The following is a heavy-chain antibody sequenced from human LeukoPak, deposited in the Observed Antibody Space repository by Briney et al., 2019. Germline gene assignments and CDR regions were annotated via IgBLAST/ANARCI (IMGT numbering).Heavy chain of an antibody. CDR3: SRSNHQGYCSGSGCCLDY. Sequence: PGRSLRLSCTASGFTFGDYGMNWVRQAPGKGREWVAFIRSKTYGGITQYAASVEDRFTISRDDSKSIAYLQMNSLKTEDTAVYYRSRSNHQGYCSGSGCCLDYWGQGTLVTVSS. V-gene: IGHV3-49*04. CDR1: GFTFGDYG. D-gene: IGHD2-15*01. J-gene: IGHJ4*02. CDR2: IRSKTYGGIT.